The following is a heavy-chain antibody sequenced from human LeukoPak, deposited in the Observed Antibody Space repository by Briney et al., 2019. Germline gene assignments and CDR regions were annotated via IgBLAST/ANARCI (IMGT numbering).Heavy chain of an antibody. Sequence: ASVKVSCKASGCTFTSYYMHWVRQAPGQGLEWMGIINPSGGSTSYAQKFQGRVTMTRDTSTSTVYMELSSLRSEDTAVYYCAISGYCGGDCYAFDIWGQGTMVTVSS. V-gene: IGHV1-46*01. CDR3: AISGYCGGDCYAFDI. CDR1: GCTFTSYY. D-gene: IGHD2-21*02. CDR2: INPSGGST. J-gene: IGHJ3*02.